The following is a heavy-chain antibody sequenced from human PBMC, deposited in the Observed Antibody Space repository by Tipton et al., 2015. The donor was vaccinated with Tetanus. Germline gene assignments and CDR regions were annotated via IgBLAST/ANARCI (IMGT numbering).Heavy chain of an antibody. Sequence: MQLVQSGGEVKKPGESLKISCKGSGYIFNNYWIGWVRQKPGKGLEWMGIIYPGDSDTRYSPSFQGQVTISVDKSINTAYLQWSSLKASDTSIYYCASFSDGYFDYWGQGTLVTVSS. J-gene: IGHJ4*02. V-gene: IGHV5-51*01. CDR3: ASFSDGYFDY. CDR2: IYPGDSDT. CDR1: GYIFNNYW. D-gene: IGHD2-15*01.